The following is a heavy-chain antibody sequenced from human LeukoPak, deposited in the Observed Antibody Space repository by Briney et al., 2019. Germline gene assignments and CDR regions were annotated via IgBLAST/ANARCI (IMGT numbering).Heavy chain of an antibody. D-gene: IGHD3-10*01. J-gene: IGHJ4*02. Sequence: SETLSLTCTVSGDSISSSDYYWGWIRQPPGKGLEWIGSIHYSGITYYNPSLKSRVTISVDTSKNLFSLKLSSVTAADAAVYYCARLGRSGTRYYFDYWGQGTLVTVSS. CDR3: ARLGRSGTRYYFDY. CDR1: GDSISSSDYY. CDR2: IHYSGIT. V-gene: IGHV4-39*01.